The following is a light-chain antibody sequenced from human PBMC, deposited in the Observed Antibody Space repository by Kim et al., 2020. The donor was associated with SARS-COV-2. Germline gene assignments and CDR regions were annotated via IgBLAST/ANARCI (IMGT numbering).Light chain of an antibody. CDR3: QQYNNWPRGT. Sequence: PGERATRSCRASQSVSSSLAWYQQKPGQAPRLLIYGASTRATGIPARFSGNGSGTEFTLTSSSLQSEDFAFYYCQQYNNWPRGTFCQGTKVDIK. V-gene: IGKV3-15*01. CDR1: QSVSSS. J-gene: IGKJ1*01. CDR2: GAS.